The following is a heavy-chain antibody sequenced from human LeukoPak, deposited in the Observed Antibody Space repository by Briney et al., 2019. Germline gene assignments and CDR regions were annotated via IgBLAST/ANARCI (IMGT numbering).Heavy chain of an antibody. CDR3: ARAAAGTLYGMDV. D-gene: IGHD6-13*01. V-gene: IGHV1-69*04. CDR1: GGTFSSYA. J-gene: IGHJ6*02. Sequence: SVKVSRKASGGTFSSYAISWVRQAPGQGLEWMGRIIPILGIANYAQKFQGRVTITADKSTSTAYMELSSLRSEDTAVYYCARAAAGTLYGMDVWGQGTTVTVSS. CDR2: IIPILGIA.